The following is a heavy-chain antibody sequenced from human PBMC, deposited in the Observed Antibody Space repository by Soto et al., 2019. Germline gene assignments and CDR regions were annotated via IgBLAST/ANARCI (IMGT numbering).Heavy chain of an antibody. D-gene: IGHD5-18*01. CDR3: AKDLFGYSYGYYYYGMDV. CDR1: GFTFSSYG. CDR2: ISYDGSNK. Sequence: GGSLRLSCAASGFTFSSYGMHWVRQAPGKGLEWVAVISYDGSNKYYADSVKGRFTISRDNSKNTLYLQMNSLRAEDTAVYYCAKDLFGYSYGYYYYGMDVWGQGTTVTVSS. V-gene: IGHV3-30*18. J-gene: IGHJ6*02.